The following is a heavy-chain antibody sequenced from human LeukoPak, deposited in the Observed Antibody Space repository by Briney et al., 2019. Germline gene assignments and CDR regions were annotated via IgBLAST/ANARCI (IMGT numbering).Heavy chain of an antibody. D-gene: IGHD3-10*01. CDR3: ARDRGNWFDP. CDR2: IRSSSSTI. CDR1: GFTFNNYN. Sequence: GGSLRLSCAASGFTFNNYNMNWVRQAPGKGLEWVSYIRSSSSTIYYADSVKGRFTISRDNAKNSLYLQMNSLRAEDTAVYYCARDRGNWFDPWGQGTLVTVSS. J-gene: IGHJ5*02. V-gene: IGHV3-48*01.